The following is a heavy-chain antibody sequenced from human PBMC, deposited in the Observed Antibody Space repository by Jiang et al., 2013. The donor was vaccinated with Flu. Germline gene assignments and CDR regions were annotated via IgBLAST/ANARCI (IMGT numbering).Heavy chain of an antibody. D-gene: IGHD4-23*01. CDR1: GYTFSDYY. V-gene: IGHV1-2*02. Sequence: SGAEVKKPGASVKVSCKVSGYTFSDYYIYWVRQAPGQGLEGLGWVDPRSGGTGFLQKFQGRVTLTRDPSITTAYMELSSVTSDDTAVYYCVRDNHGKLDYWGQGTLVTVS. CDR3: VRDNHGKLDY. J-gene: IGHJ4*02. CDR2: VDPRSGGT.